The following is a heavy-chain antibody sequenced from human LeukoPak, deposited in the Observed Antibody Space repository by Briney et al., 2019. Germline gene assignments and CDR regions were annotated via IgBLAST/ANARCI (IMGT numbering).Heavy chain of an antibody. J-gene: IGHJ4*02. CDR3: TTYFCGGDCSVFNY. V-gene: IGHV3-15*01. CDR2: IRGKADGGAT. D-gene: IGHD2-21*01. CDR1: GLSFNNAW. Sequence: PGGSLRLSCATSGLSFNNAWMSWVRQAPGKGLEWVGRIRGKADGGATDYAAPVKGRFIIPRDDSEKTLYLQMNSLKTEDTALYYCTTYFCGGDCSVFNYWGQGTLVTVSS.